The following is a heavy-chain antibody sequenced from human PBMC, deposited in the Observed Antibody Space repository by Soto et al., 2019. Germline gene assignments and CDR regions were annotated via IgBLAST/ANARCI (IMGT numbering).Heavy chain of an antibody. CDR2: ISYDGHNK. CDR1: RFSFSSFG. Sequence: GGSLRLSCAASRFSFSSFGMHWVRQAPGKGLEWVALISYDGHNKNYTDSVKGRFTVSRDNSKNTLYLQMNSLRPEDTAVYYCVKDRYRYCSGGSCYYFDDWRQGTLVTVSS. J-gene: IGHJ4*02. CDR3: VKDRYRYCSGGSCYYFDD. V-gene: IGHV3-30*18. D-gene: IGHD2-15*01.